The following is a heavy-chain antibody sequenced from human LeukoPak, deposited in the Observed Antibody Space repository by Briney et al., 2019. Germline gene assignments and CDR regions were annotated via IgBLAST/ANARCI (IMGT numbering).Heavy chain of an antibody. CDR2: IKSDGSST. J-gene: IGHJ4*02. CDR1: GFTFSSYW. V-gene: IGHV3-74*01. Sequence: GGSLRLACAASGFTFSSYWMHWVRQAPGKGLVWVSRIKSDGSSTSYGDSVKGRFTISRDNAKNTLYLQMNSLRAEDTAMYYCARHNFGADFWSGYSQWGQGTLVTVSS. CDR3: ARHNFGADFWSGYSQ. D-gene: IGHD3-3*01.